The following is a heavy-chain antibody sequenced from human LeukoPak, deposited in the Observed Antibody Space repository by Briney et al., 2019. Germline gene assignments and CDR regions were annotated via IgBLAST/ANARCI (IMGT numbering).Heavy chain of an antibody. J-gene: IGHJ4*02. D-gene: IGHD3-22*01. CDR1: GYTLTSYY. CDR2: INPNGGST. Sequence: ASVKVSCKASGYTLTSYYMHWVRQAPGQGLEWMGIINPNGGSTSYAQKFQGRVTMTRDTSTSTVYMELSSLRSEDTAVYYCARGGYYYDSGGYYHPFDYWGQGTLVTVSS. V-gene: IGHV1-46*01. CDR3: ARGGYYYDSGGYYHPFDY.